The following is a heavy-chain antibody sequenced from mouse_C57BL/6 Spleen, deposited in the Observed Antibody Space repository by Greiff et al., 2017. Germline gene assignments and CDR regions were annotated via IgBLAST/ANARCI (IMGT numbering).Heavy chain of an antibody. CDR3: ARQNYYSSSYNWYFDV. D-gene: IGHD1-1*01. V-gene: IGHV5-15*01. Sequence: EVMLVESGGGLVQPGGSLKLSCAASGFTFSDYGMAWVRQAPRKGPEWVAFISNLAYSIYYADTVTGRFTISGENAKNTLYLEMSSLRSEDTAMYYCARQNYYSSSYNWYFDVWGTGTTVTVSS. J-gene: IGHJ1*03. CDR2: ISNLAYSI. CDR1: GFTFSDYG.